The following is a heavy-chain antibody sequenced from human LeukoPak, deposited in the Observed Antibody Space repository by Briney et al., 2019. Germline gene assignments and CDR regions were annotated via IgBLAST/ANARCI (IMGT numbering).Heavy chain of an antibody. CDR2: IYHSGST. CDR1: GYSISSGYY. Sequence: TSETLSLTCTVSGYSISSGYYWGWIRQPPGKGLEWIGSIYHSGSTYYNPSLKSRVTISVDTSKNQFSLKLSSVTAADTAVYYCVQEGDYGDYARFDYWGQGTLVTVSS. CDR3: VQEGDYGDYARFDY. D-gene: IGHD4-17*01. V-gene: IGHV4-38-2*02. J-gene: IGHJ4*02.